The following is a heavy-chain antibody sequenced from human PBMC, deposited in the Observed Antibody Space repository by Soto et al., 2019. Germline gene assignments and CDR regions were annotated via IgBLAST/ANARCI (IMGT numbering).Heavy chain of an antibody. Sequence: GGSLRLSCAASGFTFSSYAMHWVRQAPGKGLECVSYISSSSSSIYYADSVKGRFTISRDNAKNSLYLQMNSLRAEDTAVYYCARGDSVGRWLQLNAFDIWGQGTMVTVSS. J-gene: IGHJ3*02. CDR2: ISSSSSSI. D-gene: IGHD5-12*01. V-gene: IGHV3-48*01. CDR1: GFTFSSYA. CDR3: ARGDSVGRWLQLNAFDI.